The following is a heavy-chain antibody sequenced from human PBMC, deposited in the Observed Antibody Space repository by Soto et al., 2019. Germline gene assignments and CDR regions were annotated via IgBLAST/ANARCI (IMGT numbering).Heavy chain of an antibody. D-gene: IGHD2-15*01. J-gene: IGHJ4*02. CDR3: AGKMVAATYYFDY. V-gene: IGHV4-61*01. Sequence: QVQLQESGPGLVKPSETLSLTCTVSGGSVSSGSYYWSWIRQPPGKGLEWIGYIYYSGSTNYNPSLKSRVTISVDTSKNQFSLKLSSVTAADTAVYYCAGKMVAATYYFDYWGQGTLVTVSS. CDR2: IYYSGST. CDR1: GGSVSSGSYY.